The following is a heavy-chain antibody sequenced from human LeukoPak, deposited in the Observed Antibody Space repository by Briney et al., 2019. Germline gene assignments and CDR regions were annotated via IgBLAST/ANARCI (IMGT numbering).Heavy chain of an antibody. J-gene: IGHJ4*02. CDR2: IKPDGSEK. Sequence: GGPLRLSCAASGFTFNSYWMSWVRQAPGKGLEWVANIKPDGSEKYYVDSVKGRFTISRDNAKNSLYLQMNSLRAEDTAIYYCARDYSYIDYWGQGTLVTVSS. V-gene: IGHV3-7*05. D-gene: IGHD2-2*02. CDR3: ARDYSYIDY. CDR1: GFTFNSYW.